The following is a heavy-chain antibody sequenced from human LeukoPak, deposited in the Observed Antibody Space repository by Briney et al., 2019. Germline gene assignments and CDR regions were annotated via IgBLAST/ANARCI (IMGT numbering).Heavy chain of an antibody. Sequence: GGAQRLSCAASGFTFNTYWMHWVRQAPGKGLVWVSDINPEGITSNYADSVRGRFTISRDNAQNTLYLQMDGLRAEDTGIYYCVFFYTGLKIPYWGQGALVTAS. CDR3: VFFYTGLKIPY. J-gene: IGHJ4*02. CDR2: INPEGITS. D-gene: IGHD3/OR15-3a*01. V-gene: IGHV3-74*01. CDR1: GFTFNTYW.